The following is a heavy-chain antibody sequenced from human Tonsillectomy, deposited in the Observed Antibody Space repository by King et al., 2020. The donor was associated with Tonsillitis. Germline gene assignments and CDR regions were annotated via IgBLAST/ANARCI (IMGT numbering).Heavy chain of an antibody. Sequence: VQLQESGPGLVKPSQTLSLTCTVSGDSMSSGSYYWHWIRQPAGKGLEWIGRIYNRGSANYNPSLKSRVTMSIDTFRNQFSLTLNCLTAADTAVYYCAREEWYGWSCGGDCLGPSHYWGQGTLVTVSS. V-gene: IGHV4-61*02. D-gene: IGHD2-21*02. J-gene: IGHJ4*02. CDR1: GDSMSSGSYY. CDR3: AREEWYGWSCGGDCLGPSHY. CDR2: IYNRGSA.